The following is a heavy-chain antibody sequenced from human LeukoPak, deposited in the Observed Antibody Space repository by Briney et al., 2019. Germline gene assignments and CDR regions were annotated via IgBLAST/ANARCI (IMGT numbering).Heavy chain of an antibody. J-gene: IGHJ6*03. D-gene: IGHD5-24*01. V-gene: IGHV1-2*02. Sequence: ASVKVSCKASGYTFTGYYMHWVRQAPGQGLEWMGWINPNSGGTNYAQKFQGRVTMTRDTSISTAYMELSRLRSDDTAVYYCARGGDNSVYYYYYYYMDVWGKGTAVTVSS. CDR3: ARGGDNSVYYYYYYYMDV. CDR1: GYTFTGYY. CDR2: INPNSGGT.